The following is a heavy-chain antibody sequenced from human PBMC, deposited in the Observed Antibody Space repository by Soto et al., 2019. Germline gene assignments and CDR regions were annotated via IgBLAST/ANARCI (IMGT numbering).Heavy chain of an antibody. D-gene: IGHD6-19*01. V-gene: IGHV3-23*01. CDR3: VKAAYSSGADY. J-gene: IGHJ4*02. CDR1: GFSFSNYA. CDR2: LSGSGSST. Sequence: EVQLLESGGGLVQPGGSLRLSCAASGFSFSNYALNWVRQAPGKGLEWISALSGSGSSTYYADPVKGRFTISRDNSKNTLYLQMDSLRAEDTAVYYCVKAAYSSGADYWGQGTLVTVSS.